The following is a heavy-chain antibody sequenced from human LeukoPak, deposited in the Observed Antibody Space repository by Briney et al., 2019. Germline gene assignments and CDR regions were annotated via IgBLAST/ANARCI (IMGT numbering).Heavy chain of an antibody. CDR1: GFTFSDYF. J-gene: IGHJ4*02. Sequence: PGGSLRLSCVTSGFTFSDYFMNWIRQAPGKGPEWLSFINSDGNNIYYRDSVKGRFIISRDNAKKTLYLEMNNLRVDDTAIYYCATSRVFDFWGQGTLVAVSS. CDR2: INSDGNNI. V-gene: IGHV3-11*04. CDR3: ATSRVFDF.